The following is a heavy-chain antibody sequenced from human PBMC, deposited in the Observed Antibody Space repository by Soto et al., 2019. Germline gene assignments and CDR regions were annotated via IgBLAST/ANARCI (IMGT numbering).Heavy chain of an antibody. CDR3: AREGDGYNLGPSVDFDY. CDR2: INPSGGST. V-gene: IGHV1-46*01. Sequence: QVQLVQSGAEVKKPGASVKVSCKASGYTFTTYYMHWVRQAPGQGLEWMGVINPSGGSTSYAQKFQGRDTVTRDTSTSTLYMELSSLRSEDTAVYYCAREGDGYNLGPSVDFDYWGQGTLVTVSS. D-gene: IGHD5-12*01. J-gene: IGHJ4*02. CDR1: GYTFTTYY.